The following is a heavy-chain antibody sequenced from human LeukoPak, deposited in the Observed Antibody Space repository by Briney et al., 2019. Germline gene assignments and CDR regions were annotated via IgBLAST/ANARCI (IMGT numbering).Heavy chain of an antibody. CDR3: ARDRRVQLWSPAGFGY. J-gene: IGHJ4*02. V-gene: IGHV3-21*01. CDR1: GFTFNTYT. CDR2: ISSSSVYI. Sequence: GGSLRLSCAASGFTFNTYTMNWVRQAPGKGLEWVSSISSSSVYIYYADSVKGRFTISRDNAKNSLYLQMNSLRAEDTAVYYCARDRRVQLWSPAGFGYWGQGTLVTVSS. D-gene: IGHD5-18*01.